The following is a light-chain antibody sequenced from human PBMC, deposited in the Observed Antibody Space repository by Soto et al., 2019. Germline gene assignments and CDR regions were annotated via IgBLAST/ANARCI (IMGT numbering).Light chain of an antibody. CDR1: SSDVGAYNY. V-gene: IGLV2-14*01. Sequence: QSALTQPASVSGSPGQSITLSCTGTSSDVGAYNYVSWYQQHPGKAPKLMIYEVSYRTSGVSDRFSGSRSGNTASLTISGLQAEDESDYYCSSYTSRTTLVFGGGTKLTVL. CDR2: EVS. J-gene: IGLJ3*02. CDR3: SSYTSRTTLV.